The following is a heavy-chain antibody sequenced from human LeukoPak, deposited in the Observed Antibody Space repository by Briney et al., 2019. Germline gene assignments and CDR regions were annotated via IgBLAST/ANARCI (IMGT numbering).Heavy chain of an antibody. CDR3: VIDHARTGAYAS. D-gene: IGHD3/OR15-3a*01. CDR1: GISFSTNA. V-gene: IGHV3-30*02. J-gene: IGHJ5*02. CDR2: VQRDGIHE. Sequence: GGSLRLSCAASGISFSTNATDWVRQAPGQGLQWVAFVQRDGIHESYYEDSVKGRFTISRDKSRNTLYLEMNSLRVEDTAVYYCVIDHARTGAYASCGQGTLVTVSS.